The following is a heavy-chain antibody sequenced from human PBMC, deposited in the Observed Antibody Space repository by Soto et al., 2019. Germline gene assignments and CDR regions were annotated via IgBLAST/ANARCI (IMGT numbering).Heavy chain of an antibody. J-gene: IGHJ6*03. CDR1: GFSFSHYC. V-gene: IGHV3-7*04. Sequence: EVQLVESGGGLVQPGGSLRLSCAASGFSFSHYCMSWVRQAPGKGLEWVANIKQDGSEKYDVDSVKGRFTISRDNAKNSMFLQMDSLRDEDPAVYYCTRVPSNRDIWSYGVGGKYYYYYMDVWGKGTTVTVSS. CDR2: IKQDGSEK. CDR3: TRVPSNRDIWSYGVGGKYYYYYMDV. D-gene: IGHD1-7*01.